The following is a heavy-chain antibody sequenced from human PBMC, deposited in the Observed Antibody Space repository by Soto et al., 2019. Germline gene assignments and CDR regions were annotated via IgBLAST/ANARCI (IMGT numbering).Heavy chain of an antibody. J-gene: IGHJ4*02. D-gene: IGHD4-17*01. Sequence: ASVKVSCKASGYTFTGYYMHWVRQAPGQGLEWMGWINPNSGGTNYAQKFQGRVTMTRDTSISTAYMELSRLRSDDTAVYYCATVFAPPYYGGNSDYFGYQRQGTLDT. CDR1: GYTFTGYY. CDR2: INPNSGGT. V-gene: IGHV1-2*02. CDR3: ATVFAPPYYGGNSDYFGY.